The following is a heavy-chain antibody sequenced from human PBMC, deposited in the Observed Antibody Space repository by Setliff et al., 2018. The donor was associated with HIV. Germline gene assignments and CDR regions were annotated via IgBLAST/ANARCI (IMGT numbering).Heavy chain of an antibody. Sequence: GESLKISCKGSGYSFTSYGIGWVRQAPGQGLEWMGWISPYNGHTNYVQKLQGRVTITTDTSTSTAYMELRSLRSDDTALYYCARKPTGSPSDYWGQGTLVTVSS. J-gene: IGHJ4*02. CDR2: ISPYNGHT. D-gene: IGHD2-2*01. CDR3: ARKPTGSPSDY. V-gene: IGHV1-18*01. CDR1: GYSFTSYG.